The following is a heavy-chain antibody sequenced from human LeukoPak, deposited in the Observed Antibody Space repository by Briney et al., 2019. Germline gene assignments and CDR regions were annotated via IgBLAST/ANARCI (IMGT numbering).Heavy chain of an antibody. CDR2: ISYDGSNK. CDR3: AKDQRGYCSSTSCRNMDV. J-gene: IGHJ6*02. V-gene: IGHV3-30*04. CDR1: GFTFSSYA. D-gene: IGHD2-2*01. Sequence: PGGSLRLSCAASGFTFSSYAMHWVRQAPGKGLEWVAVISYDGSNKYYADSVKGRFTISRDNSKNTLYLQMNSLRAEDTAVYYCAKDQRGYCSSTSCRNMDVWGQGTTVTVSS.